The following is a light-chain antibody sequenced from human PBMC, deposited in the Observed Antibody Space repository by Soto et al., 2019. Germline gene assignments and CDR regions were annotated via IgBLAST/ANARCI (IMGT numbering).Light chain of an antibody. V-gene: IGKV1-39*01. Sequence: DIQMTQSTSSLSASVGDRVTITCRASQSVRRYLNWYQQKQGKAPKLLIYATSSLHSGVPSRFSGSGSGADFTLTISSLQPEDFATYYCHQTSNIPFTFGGGTRVEN. CDR3: HQTSNIPFT. CDR1: QSVRRY. J-gene: IGKJ4*01. CDR2: ATS.